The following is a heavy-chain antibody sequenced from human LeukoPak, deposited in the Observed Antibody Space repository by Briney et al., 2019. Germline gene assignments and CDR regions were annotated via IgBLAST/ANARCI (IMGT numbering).Heavy chain of an antibody. CDR3: AKDRERYCSSTSCHPFDY. V-gene: IGHV3-23*01. D-gene: IGHD2-2*01. CDR1: GFTFSSYA. Sequence: GGSLRLSCAASGFTFSSYAMSWVRQAPGKGLEWVSAISGSGGSTYYADSVKGRFTISRDNSKNTLYLQMNSLRAEDTAVYYCAKDRERYCSSTSCHPFDYWGQGTLVTVSS. CDR2: ISGSGGST. J-gene: IGHJ4*02.